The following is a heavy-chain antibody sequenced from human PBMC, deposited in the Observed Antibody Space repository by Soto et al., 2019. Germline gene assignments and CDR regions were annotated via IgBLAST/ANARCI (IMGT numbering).Heavy chain of an antibody. CDR1: GFTFSNYA. J-gene: IGHJ4*02. CDR2: ITGSGGGT. Sequence: EVQLLESGGGLVQPGGSLRLPCAASGFTFSNYAMTWVRQAPGKGLEWVSVITGSGGGTYFVDSVKGRFTICRDNSKNTVYLQMNSLRAEDTAVYYCAKRPLTAAGFDYWGQGTLVTVSS. CDR3: AKRPLTAAGFDY. D-gene: IGHD6-13*01. V-gene: IGHV3-23*01.